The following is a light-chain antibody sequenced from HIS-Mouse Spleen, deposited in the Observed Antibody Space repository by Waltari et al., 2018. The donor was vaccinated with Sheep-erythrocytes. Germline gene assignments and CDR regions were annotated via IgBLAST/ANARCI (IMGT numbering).Light chain of an antibody. CDR1: SSDVGSYNL. Sequence: QSALTQPASVSGSPGQSITISCTGTSSDVGSYNLVSWYQQHPGKAPKPMIYEGSKRPSGVSNRFFGSKAGNTASLTISGLQAGDEGGYYCCSYAGSSTPWVFGGGTKLTVL. CDR3: CSYAGSSTPWV. CDR2: EGS. J-gene: IGLJ3*02. V-gene: IGLV2-23*01.